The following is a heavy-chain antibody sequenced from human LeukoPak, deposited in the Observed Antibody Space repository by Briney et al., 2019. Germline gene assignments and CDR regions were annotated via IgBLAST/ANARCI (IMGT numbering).Heavy chain of an antibody. V-gene: IGHV1-46*01. CDR3: ASTPPPEAYWSITSCSPSYRGRDYYYYMDV. D-gene: IGHD2-2*01. Sequence: ASVTVSCKACGYTYTSYYMHWVRQARGQGREGMGIINPNRDSTRYAQKFQSRDTMTRDMSTCTVYMDLSTLRSDDKGVHYCASTPPPEAYWSITSCSPSYRGRDYYYYMDVWGKGTTGNVS. CDR1: GYTYTSYY. J-gene: IGHJ6*03. CDR2: INPNRDST.